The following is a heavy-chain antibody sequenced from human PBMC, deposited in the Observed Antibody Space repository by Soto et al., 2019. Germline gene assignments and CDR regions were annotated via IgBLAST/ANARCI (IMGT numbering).Heavy chain of an antibody. CDR2: IEGDGSST. J-gene: IGHJ3*01. CDR1: RFTFSSYW. CDR3: AREGLDTAGFFDV. Sequence: PGGSLRLSCAASRFTFSSYWMHWVRQAPGKGLEWVSRIEGDGSSTTSADSVKGRFTVSRDDARNTLYLQMSSLRADDTAIYYCAREGLDTAGFFDVWGQGTMVTVSS. D-gene: IGHD6-13*01. V-gene: IGHV3-74*01.